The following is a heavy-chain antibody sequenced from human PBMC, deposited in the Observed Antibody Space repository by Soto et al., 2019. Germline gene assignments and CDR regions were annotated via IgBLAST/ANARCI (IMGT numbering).Heavy chain of an antibody. J-gene: IGHJ4*02. D-gene: IGHD2-8*01. CDR3: ASLGRYCTNGVCYDY. V-gene: IGHV4-30-2*01. CDR2: IYHSGST. CDR1: GGSISSGGYS. Sequence: PSETLSLTCAVSGGSISSGGYSWSWVRQPPGKGLEWIGYIYHSGSTYYNPSLKRRVTISVDRSKNQFSLKLSSVTAADTAVYYCASLGRYCTNGVCYDYWGQGTLVTVSS.